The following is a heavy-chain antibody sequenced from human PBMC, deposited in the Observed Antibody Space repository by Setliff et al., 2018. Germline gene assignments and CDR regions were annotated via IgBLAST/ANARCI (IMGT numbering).Heavy chain of an antibody. J-gene: IGHJ6*03. D-gene: IGHD3-3*01. CDR1: GDSINSRTNY. Sequence: SETLSLTCTVSGDSINSRTNYWSWIRQPAGKGPEWLGQIYTSWSTNYNPSLKGRATLSIDASKKQFSLKLTSVTAADTAVYYCARMSGFLYMDVWGKGTTVTVSS. CDR3: ARMSGFLYMDV. V-gene: IGHV4-61*09. CDR2: IYTSWST.